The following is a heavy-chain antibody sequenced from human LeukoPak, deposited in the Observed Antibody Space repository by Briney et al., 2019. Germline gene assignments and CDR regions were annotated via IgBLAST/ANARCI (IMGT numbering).Heavy chain of an antibody. CDR3: ARKGLEIGGGAFDI. Sequence: SVKVSCKASGGTFSSYAISWVRQAPGQGLEWMGGIIPIFGTANYAQKFQGRVTITADESTSTAYMELSSLRSEDTAVYYCARKGLEIGGGAFDIWGQGTMVTVSS. CDR1: GGTFSSYA. CDR2: IIPIFGTA. D-gene: IGHD5-24*01. V-gene: IGHV1-69*13. J-gene: IGHJ3*02.